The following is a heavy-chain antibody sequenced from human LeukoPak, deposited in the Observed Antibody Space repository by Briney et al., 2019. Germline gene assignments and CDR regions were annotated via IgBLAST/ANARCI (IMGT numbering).Heavy chain of an antibody. CDR2: IYYSGST. CDR1: GGSISSGGYY. CDR3: ARVVRSSWTGVYFDY. J-gene: IGHJ4*02. D-gene: IGHD6-13*01. V-gene: IGHV4-31*03. Sequence: PSETLSLTCTVSGGSISSGGYYWSWIRQHPGKGLEWIGYIYYSGSTYYNPSLKSRVTISVDTSKNQFSLKLSSVTAADMAVYYCARVVRSSWTGVYFDYWGQGTLVTVSS.